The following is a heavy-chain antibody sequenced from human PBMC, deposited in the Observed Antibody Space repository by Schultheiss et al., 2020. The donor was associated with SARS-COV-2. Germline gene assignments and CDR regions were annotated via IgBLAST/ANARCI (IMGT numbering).Heavy chain of an antibody. CDR1: GGTFSSYA. CDR3: ARDRGGGAAAGY. D-gene: IGHD6-13*01. Sequence: SVKVSCKASGGTFSSYAISWVRQAPGQGLEWMGGIIPIFGTANYAQKFQGRVTMTRDTSTSTVYMELSSLRSEDTAVYYCARDRGGGAAAGYWGQGTLVTVSS. CDR2: IIPIFGTA. J-gene: IGHJ4*02. V-gene: IGHV1-69*05.